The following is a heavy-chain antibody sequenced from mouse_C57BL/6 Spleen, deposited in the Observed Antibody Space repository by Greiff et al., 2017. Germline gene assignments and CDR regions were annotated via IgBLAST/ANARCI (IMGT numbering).Heavy chain of an antibody. V-gene: IGHV3-6*01. J-gene: IGHJ4*01. CDR1: GYSITSGYY. CDR3: ARHGRSEAMDD. CDR2: ITYDGSH. D-gene: IGHD1-1*01. Sequence: EVQLQQSGPGLVKPSQSLSLTCSVTGYSITSGYYWNWIRRFPGNNLEWMDYITYDGSHNYNQSLKNRVTITVDTSKNQLFLKLSCVTTEDTATYYCARHGRSEAMDDWGQGTSVTVSS.